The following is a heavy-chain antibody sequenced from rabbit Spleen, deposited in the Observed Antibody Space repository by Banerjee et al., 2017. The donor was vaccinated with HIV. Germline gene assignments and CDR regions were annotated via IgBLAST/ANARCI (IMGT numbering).Heavy chain of an antibody. CDR1: GFSFSSGDW. Sequence: QSLEESRGDLVKPGASLTLTCTASGFSFSSGDWIYWVRQAPGKGLEWIGYIDPIFGLTAYASWAKGRFTISKTSSTTVTLQVTSLTPADTATYFCAREKSGDAGYDLWGQGTLVTVS. CDR2: IDPIFGLT. J-gene: IGHJ6*01. CDR3: AREKSGDAGYDL. D-gene: IGHD4-2*01. V-gene: IGHV1S40*01.